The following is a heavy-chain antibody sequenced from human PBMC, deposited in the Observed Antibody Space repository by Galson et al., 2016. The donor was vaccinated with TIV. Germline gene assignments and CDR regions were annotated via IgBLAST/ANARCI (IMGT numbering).Heavy chain of an antibody. CDR2: VYYSGTT. CDR3: ARRGSSSGAFDF. Sequence: SETLSLTCSVSGGSITRGLNFWAWIRQSPGMGLAWIGHVYYSGTTYYHPSLESRVTISVDTSKNQFSLSLTSVTAADTALYFCARRGSSSGAFDFWGQGILVTVSS. J-gene: IGHJ4*02. D-gene: IGHD6-6*01. V-gene: IGHV4-39*01. CDR1: GGSITRGLNF.